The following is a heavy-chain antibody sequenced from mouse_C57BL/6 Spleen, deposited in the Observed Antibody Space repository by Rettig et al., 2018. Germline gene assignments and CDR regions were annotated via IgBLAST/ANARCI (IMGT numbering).Heavy chain of an antibody. D-gene: IGHD1-1*01. V-gene: IGHV11-2*01. CDR2: INSDGSAI. Sequence: RGLSCEGSGFTFSGFWMSWVRQTPGKTLEWIGDINSDGSAINYAPSIKDRFTIFRDNDKSTLYLQMSNVRSEDTATYFCILLRWYFDVWGTGTTVTVSS. J-gene: IGHJ1*03. CDR1: GFTFSGFW. CDR3: ILLRWYFDV.